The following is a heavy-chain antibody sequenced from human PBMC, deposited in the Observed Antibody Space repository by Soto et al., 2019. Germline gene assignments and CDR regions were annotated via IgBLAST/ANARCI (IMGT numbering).Heavy chain of an antibody. CDR2: INPNSGGT. Sequence: ASVKVSCKASGYTFTGYYMHWVRQAPGQGLEWMGWINPNSGGTNYAQKFQGWVTMTRDTSISTAYMELSRLRSDDTAVYYCARAGITFMRGRIGGAHYGLDVWGPGTTVTVSS. V-gene: IGHV1-2*04. J-gene: IGHJ6*02. CDR3: ARAGITFMRGRIGGAHYGLDV. CDR1: GYTFTGYY. D-gene: IGHD3-16*01.